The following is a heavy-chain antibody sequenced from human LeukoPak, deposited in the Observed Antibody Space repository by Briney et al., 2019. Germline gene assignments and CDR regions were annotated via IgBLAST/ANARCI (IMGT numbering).Heavy chain of an antibody. V-gene: IGHV4-34*01. J-gene: IGHJ4*02. CDR2: INHSGNT. D-gene: IGHD3-22*01. CDR1: GGSFSGYY. CDR3: ARGPYDSSRD. Sequence: SETLSLACAVYGGSFSGYYWSWIRQPPGKGLEWIGEINHSGNTNYNPSLKSRVTISVDTSKNQFSLKLSSVTAADTAVYYCARGPYDSSRDWGQGTLVTVSS.